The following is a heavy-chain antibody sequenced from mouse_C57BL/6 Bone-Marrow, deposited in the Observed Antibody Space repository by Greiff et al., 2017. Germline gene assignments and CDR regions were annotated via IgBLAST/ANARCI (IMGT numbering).Heavy chain of an antibody. J-gene: IGHJ2*01. CDR1: GFTFTSYW. Sequence: QVQLQQPGAELVMPGASVKLSCKASGFTFTSYWMHWVKQRPGQGLEWIGEIDPSDSATNYTQKFQGKSTLTVDKSSSTAYMQLSSLTSEDSAVYYCARELRPHYFDYWGQGTTLTVSS. D-gene: IGHD3-2*02. CDR3: ARELRPHYFDY. V-gene: IGHV1-69*01. CDR2: IDPSDSAT.